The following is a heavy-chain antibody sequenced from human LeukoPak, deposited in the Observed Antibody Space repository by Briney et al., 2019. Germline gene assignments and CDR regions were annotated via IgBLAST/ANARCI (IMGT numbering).Heavy chain of an antibody. Sequence: GGSLRLSCAASGFTFSSYAMSWVRQAPGKGPEWVSVIYSGGSTYYADSVKGRFTISRDNSKNTLYLQMNSLRAEDTAVYYCAGRPTAVTTIKYWGQGTLVTVSS. CDR1: GFTFSSYA. CDR2: IYSGGST. V-gene: IGHV3-66*02. J-gene: IGHJ4*02. D-gene: IGHD4-11*01. CDR3: AGRPTAVTTIKY.